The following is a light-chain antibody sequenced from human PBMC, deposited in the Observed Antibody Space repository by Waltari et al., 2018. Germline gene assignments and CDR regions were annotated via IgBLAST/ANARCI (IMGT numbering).Light chain of an antibody. CDR3: QQRSGWPYT. Sequence: DIVLTQSPATLSLSPGEGATLSCRASQSVSRYLAWYQQKPGQAPRLLIYDASNRATGIPARFSASGSGTDFTLTLSSLEPEDFAVYYCQQRSGWPYTFGQGTKLEIK. V-gene: IGKV3-11*01. J-gene: IGKJ2*01. CDR1: QSVSRY. CDR2: DAS.